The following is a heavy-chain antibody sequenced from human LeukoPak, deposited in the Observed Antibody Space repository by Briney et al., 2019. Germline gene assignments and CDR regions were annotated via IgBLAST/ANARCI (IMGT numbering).Heavy chain of an antibody. J-gene: IGHJ3*02. CDR2: INPNSGGT. CDR1: GYTFTGYY. Sequence: ASVKVSCKASGYTFTGYYMHWVRQAPGQGLEWMGWINPNSGGTNYAQKFQGRVTMTRDTSISTAYMELCRLSSDETAVYYCARDRNTMVRGSLGAFDIWGQGTMVTVSS. V-gene: IGHV1-2*02. D-gene: IGHD3-10*01. CDR3: ARDRNTMVRGSLGAFDI.